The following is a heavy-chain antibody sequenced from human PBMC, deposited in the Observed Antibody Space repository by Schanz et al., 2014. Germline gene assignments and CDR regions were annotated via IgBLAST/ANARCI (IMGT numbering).Heavy chain of an antibody. Sequence: EVQLVESGGGLVQPGGSLRVSCAASGFTFRSYWMNWVRQAPGKGLEWVANIKQDGSDNHYVDSVKGRFTTSRDNARTALYLQRNSLTAEDTAVYCWARDDSPATKPFDSWGQGTLVSVSS. CDR2: IKQDGSDN. J-gene: IGHJ4*02. CDR3: ARDDSPATKPFDS. V-gene: IGHV3-7*01. D-gene: IGHD4-17*01. CDR1: GFTFRSYW.